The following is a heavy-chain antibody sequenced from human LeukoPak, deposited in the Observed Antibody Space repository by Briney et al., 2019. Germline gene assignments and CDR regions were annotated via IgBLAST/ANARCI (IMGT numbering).Heavy chain of an antibody. Sequence: PLETLSLTCTVSGGSISSSSYYWGWIRQPPGKGLEWIGSIYYSGSTYYNPSLKSRVTISVDTSKNQFSLKLSSVTAADTAVYYCARGVWFGELLARSRLPFDIWGQGTMVTVSS. CDR3: ARGVWFGELLARSRLPFDI. V-gene: IGHV4-39*07. D-gene: IGHD3-10*01. CDR1: GGSISSSSYY. CDR2: IYYSGST. J-gene: IGHJ3*02.